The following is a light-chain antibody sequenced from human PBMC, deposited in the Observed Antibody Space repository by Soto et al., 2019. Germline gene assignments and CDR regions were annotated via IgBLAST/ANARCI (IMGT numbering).Light chain of an antibody. CDR2: EAN. J-gene: IGLJ2*01. CDR3: CSYVGTSTI. V-gene: IGLV2-23*01. CDR1: SSDVGSHNL. Sequence: QSALTQPASVSGSLGQSITISCTGSSSDVGSHNLVSWYQQYPGKAPKLMIFEANKRPSGVSDRFSGSKSGNTASLTVSGLQADDEADYYCCSYVGTSTIFGGGTKVTVL.